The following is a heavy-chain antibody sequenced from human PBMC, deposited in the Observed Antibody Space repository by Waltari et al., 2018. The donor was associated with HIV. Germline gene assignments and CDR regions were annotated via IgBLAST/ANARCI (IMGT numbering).Heavy chain of an antibody. CDR2: IYYSGSN. CDR3: AVRLSTNNVWGSYRFDY. V-gene: IGHV4-30-4*01. CDR1: GGSISSGDYY. J-gene: IGHJ4*02. Sequence: QVQLQESGPGLVTPSQTLSLTCTVSGGSISSGDYYWGWIRQPPGKGLAWIGYIYYSGSNYYNPSLKSRVTISVDTSKNQFSLKLSSVTAADTAVYYCAVRLSTNNVWGSYRFDYWGQGTLVTVSS. D-gene: IGHD3-16*02.